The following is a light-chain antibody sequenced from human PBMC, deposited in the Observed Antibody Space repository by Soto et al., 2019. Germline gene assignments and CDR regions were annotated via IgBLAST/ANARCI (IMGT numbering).Light chain of an antibody. CDR3: SSYTGSSTPYV. CDR2: EVS. Sequence: QSVLTQPASVSGSPGQSITISCTGTSSDVGGYNHVSWYQQHPGKAPKLMIYEVSNRPSGVSNRFSGSKSGNTASLTISGLQAEDEADYYCSSYTGSSTPYVFGTGTKLTVL. J-gene: IGLJ1*01. V-gene: IGLV2-14*01. CDR1: SSDVGGYNH.